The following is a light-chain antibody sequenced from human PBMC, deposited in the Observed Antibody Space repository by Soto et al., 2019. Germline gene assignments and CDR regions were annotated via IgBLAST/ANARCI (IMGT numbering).Light chain of an antibody. V-gene: IGKV1-39*01. Sequence: DIQMTQSPSSLSASVGDRVTITCRASQSISSYLNWYQQKPGKAPNLLIYAASSLQSGVPSRFSGSGSGTDFTLTISSLQPEDFVTYYCQQSYSTPITFGQGTRLEI. CDR2: AAS. CDR1: QSISSY. J-gene: IGKJ5*01. CDR3: QQSYSTPIT.